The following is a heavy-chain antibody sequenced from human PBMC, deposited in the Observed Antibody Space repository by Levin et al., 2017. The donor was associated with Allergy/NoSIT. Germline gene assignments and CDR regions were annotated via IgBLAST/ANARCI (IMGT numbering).Heavy chain of an antibody. J-gene: IGHJ4*02. D-gene: IGHD3-22*01. CDR2: ISSSSSYI. CDR3: ARETRGSGYGIDY. V-gene: IGHV3-21*01. Sequence: LSLTCAASGFTFSSYSMNWVRQAPGKGLEWVSSISSSSSYIYYADSVKGRFTISRDNAKNSLYLQMNSLRAEDTAVYYCARETRGSGYGIDYWGQGTLVTVSS. CDR1: GFTFSSYS.